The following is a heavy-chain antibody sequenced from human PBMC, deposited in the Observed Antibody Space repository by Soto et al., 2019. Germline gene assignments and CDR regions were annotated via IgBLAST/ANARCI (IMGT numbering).Heavy chain of an antibody. V-gene: IGHV5-51*01. CDR1: GYSFTSYW. CDR2: IYPGDSDT. J-gene: IGHJ3*02. CDR3: ARDSITGTTTPNAFDI. Sequence: HGESLKISCKGSGYSFTSYWIGWVRQMPGKGLEWMGIIYPGDSDTRYSPSFQGQVTISADKSICTAYLQWSSMKASDTAMYSCARDSITGTTTPNAFDIWGQGTMVTVSS. D-gene: IGHD1-7*01.